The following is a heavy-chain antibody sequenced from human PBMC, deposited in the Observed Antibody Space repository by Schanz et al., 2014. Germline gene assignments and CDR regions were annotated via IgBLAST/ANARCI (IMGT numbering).Heavy chain of an antibody. CDR3: ARVVGSGWHYFDL. CDR1: GFTVSNSY. Sequence: DVQLVDSGGGLVQPGGSLRLSCAASGFTVSNSYIHWVRQAPGKGLEWVSGIGTAGDTYYPDSVKGRFTISRENAQNSLFLQLNTLRAGDTAVYYCARVVGSGWHYFDLWGQGTLVTVSS. J-gene: IGHJ4*02. CDR2: IGTAGDT. D-gene: IGHD6-19*01. V-gene: IGHV3-13*04.